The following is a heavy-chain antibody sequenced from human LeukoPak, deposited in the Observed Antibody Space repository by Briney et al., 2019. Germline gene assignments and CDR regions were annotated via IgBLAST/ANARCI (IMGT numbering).Heavy chain of an antibody. Sequence: PGGSLRLSCAASGFTFSSYWMSWVRQAPGRGRGWWPTIRQDGGEKYYVDSVKGRFTISRDNAKNSLYLQMNSLRAEDTAVYYCARGVVPAAVNYYYYYYMDVWGKGTTVTVSS. CDR1: GFTFSSYW. V-gene: IGHV3-7*04. CDR2: IRQDGGEK. D-gene: IGHD2-2*01. CDR3: ARGVVPAAVNYYYYYYMDV. J-gene: IGHJ6*03.